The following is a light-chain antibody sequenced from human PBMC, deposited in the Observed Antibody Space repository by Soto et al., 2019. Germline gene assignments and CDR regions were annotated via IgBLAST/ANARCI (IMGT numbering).Light chain of an antibody. CDR1: QSVSRW. J-gene: IGKJ2*01. CDR2: DAS. Sequence: DIQITQSPSTLSASVGDRVTITCRATQSVSRWLAWYQQKPGRAPKLLIYDASTLESGVPSRFSSGGSGTQFTLTISSLQPEDFATYYCQQYNLYLSYTFGQGTKLQIK. V-gene: IGKV1-5*01. CDR3: QQYNLYLSYT.